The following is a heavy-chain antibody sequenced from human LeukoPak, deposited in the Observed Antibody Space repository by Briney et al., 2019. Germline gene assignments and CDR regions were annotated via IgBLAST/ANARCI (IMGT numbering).Heavy chain of an antibody. CDR3: AKDTASSWWYFDL. J-gene: IGHJ2*01. Sequence: GGSLRLSCAASGFTFDDYAMHWVRQAPGKGLEWVSGISWNSGSTGYADSVKGRFTISRDNAKNSLYLQMNSLRAEDTAVYYCAKDTASSWWYFDLWGRGTLVTVSS. CDR2: ISWNSGST. D-gene: IGHD5-18*01. CDR1: GFTFDDYA. V-gene: IGHV3-9*01.